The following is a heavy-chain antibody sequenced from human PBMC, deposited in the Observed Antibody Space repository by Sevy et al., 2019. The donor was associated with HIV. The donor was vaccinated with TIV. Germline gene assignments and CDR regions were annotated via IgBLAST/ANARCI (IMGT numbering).Heavy chain of an antibody. J-gene: IGHJ4*02. CDR2: ISPHNGDT. CDR3: ARAYCSGGRCYSLAY. Sequence: ASVKVSCKVSGYTFTTYRIFWVREAPGQGLESMGWISPHNGDTDYSQKFQGRVTLITDKSTSKAYMELRGLRSDDTAIYFCARAYCSGGRCYSLAYWGQGTLVTVSS. V-gene: IGHV1-18*01. D-gene: IGHD2-15*01. CDR1: GYTFTTYR.